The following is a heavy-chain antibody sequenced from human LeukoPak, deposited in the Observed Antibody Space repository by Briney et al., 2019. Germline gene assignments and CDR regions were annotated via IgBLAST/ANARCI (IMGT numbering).Heavy chain of an antibody. CDR2: IWYDGSNR. Sequence: GGSLRLSCAASGFTFRNHGMHWVRQAPGKGLEWVAVIWYDGSNRYYADSAKGRFTISRDNSKNTLYLQMNSLRAEDTAVYYCARERGSSSWYYFDYWGQGTLVTVSS. V-gene: IGHV3-33*01. J-gene: IGHJ4*02. D-gene: IGHD6-13*01. CDR1: GFTFRNHG. CDR3: ARERGSSSWYYFDY.